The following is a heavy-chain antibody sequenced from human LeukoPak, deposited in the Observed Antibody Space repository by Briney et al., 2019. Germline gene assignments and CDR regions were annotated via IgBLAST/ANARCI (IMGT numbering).Heavy chain of an antibody. V-gene: IGHV3-23*01. CDR1: GFTFNNNA. D-gene: IGHD2-2*01. Sequence: GGSLRLSCATSGFTFNNNAMSWVRQAPGKRLHWVSAINGGGDATEYADSVKGRFTISRDNSRNTLYLQMNSLRPEDTAVYYCARCTASCYANAFDVWGQGTLLTVSS. CDR3: ARCTASCYANAFDV. CDR2: INGGGDAT. J-gene: IGHJ3*01.